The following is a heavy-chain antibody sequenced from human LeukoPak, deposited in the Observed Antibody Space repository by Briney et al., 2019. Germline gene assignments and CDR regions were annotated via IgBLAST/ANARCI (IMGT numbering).Heavy chain of an antibody. V-gene: IGHV3-43*02. J-gene: IGHJ4*02. CDR2: ISGDGGST. CDR1: VFTFDDYA. CDR3: AKGPEMPTR. Sequence: GGALRLSCAPSVFTFDDYAMHWVRHAPRKGLEWVSLISGDGGSTYYADSVKGRFTISRHNSKNSLYLQMNSLRTEDTALYYCAKGPEMPTRWGQGTLVTVSS. D-gene: IGHD5-24*01.